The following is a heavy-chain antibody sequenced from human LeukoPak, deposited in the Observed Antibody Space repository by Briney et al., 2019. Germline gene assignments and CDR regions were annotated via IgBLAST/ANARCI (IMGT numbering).Heavy chain of an antibody. D-gene: IGHD2-2*01. V-gene: IGHV1-46*01. CDR3: ARDLSLQLPGRYYYYGMDV. CDR2: INPSGGST. J-gene: IGHJ6*02. Sequence: GASVKVSCKASGYTFTSYYMHWVRQAPGQGLEWMGIINPSGGSTSYAQKFQGRVTMTRDTSTSTVYMELSSLRSEDTAVYYCARDLSLQLPGRYYYYGMDVWGQGTTVTVSS. CDR1: GYTFTSYY.